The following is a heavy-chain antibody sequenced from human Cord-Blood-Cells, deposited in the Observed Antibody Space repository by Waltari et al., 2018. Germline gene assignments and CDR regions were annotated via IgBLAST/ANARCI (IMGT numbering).Heavy chain of an antibody. CDR2: IIPIFGTA. CDR1: GGPSTRCA. J-gene: IGHJ5*02. V-gene: IGHV1-69*06. D-gene: IGHD3-3*01. CDR3: ARDSIRDFWSGYSWFDP. Sequence: QVQLVQSGAEVKKPGSSVKVSCKVSGGPSTRCATAWVGWAPAQGLEWMGGIIPIFGTANYAQKFQGRVTITADKSTSTAYMELSSLRSEDTAVYYCARDSIRDFWSGYSWFDPWGQGTLVTVSS.